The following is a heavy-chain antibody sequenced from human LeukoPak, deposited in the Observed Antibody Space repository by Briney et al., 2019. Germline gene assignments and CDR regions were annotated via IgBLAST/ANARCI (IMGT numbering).Heavy chain of an antibody. CDR1: GFTFSSHW. J-gene: IGHJ3*02. CDR3: ARDSTSCRGCAFDI. Sequence: QSGGSLRLSCAASGFTFSSHWMSWVRQVPGKGLEWVANMKQDGSVRHYVDSVKGRFTISRDNAKNSLYLQMNSLRAEDTALYYCARDSTSCRGCAFDIWGQGTMVTVSS. V-gene: IGHV3-7*01. CDR2: MKQDGSVR. D-gene: IGHD2-2*01.